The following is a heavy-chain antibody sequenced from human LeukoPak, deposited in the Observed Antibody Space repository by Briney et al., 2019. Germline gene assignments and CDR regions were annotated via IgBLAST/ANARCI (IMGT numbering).Heavy chain of an antibody. CDR1: GYSFTNYG. CDR2: ISVYTGDT. J-gene: IGHJ4*02. Sequence: ASVKVSCKASGYSFTNYGINWVRQAPGQGLEWMGWISVYTGDTNYVEKFQGRVTMTTDTSTNTAYMYLRSLRSDDTAVYYCARSDYVWGSYRHKEFDYWGQGTLVTVSS. D-gene: IGHD3-16*02. CDR3: ARSDYVWGSYRHKEFDY. V-gene: IGHV1-18*01.